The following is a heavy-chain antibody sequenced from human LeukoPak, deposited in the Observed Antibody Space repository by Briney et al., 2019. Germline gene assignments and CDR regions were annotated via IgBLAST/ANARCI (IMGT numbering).Heavy chain of an antibody. CDR1: GYSISSGYY. D-gene: IGHD2-15*01. V-gene: IGHV4-38-2*02. CDR3: ARVYCSGGSCYGIDF. CDR2: IYHSGST. J-gene: IGHJ4*02. Sequence: SETLSLTCTVSGYSISSGYYWGWIRQPPGKGLEWIGSIYHSGSTYYNPSLKSRVTISVDTSKNQFSLKLSSVTAADTAVYYCARVYCSGGSCYGIDFWGQGTLVTVSS.